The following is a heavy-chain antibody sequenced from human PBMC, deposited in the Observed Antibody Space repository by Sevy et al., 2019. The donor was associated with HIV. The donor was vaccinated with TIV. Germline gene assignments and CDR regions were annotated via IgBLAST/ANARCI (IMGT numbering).Heavy chain of an antibody. Sequence: GGSLRLSCAASGFTFSSYAMSWVRQAPGKGLEWVSAISGSGGSTYYADSVKGRFTISRDNSKNTLYLQMNSLRAEDTAVYYCAKDRSYYGSSGPPSHFDYWGQGTLVTVSS. CDR1: GFTFSSYA. D-gene: IGHD3-22*01. V-gene: IGHV3-23*01. CDR3: AKDRSYYGSSGPPSHFDY. J-gene: IGHJ4*02. CDR2: ISGSGGST.